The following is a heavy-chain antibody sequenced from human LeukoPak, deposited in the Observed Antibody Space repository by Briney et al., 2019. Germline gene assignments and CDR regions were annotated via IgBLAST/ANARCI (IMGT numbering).Heavy chain of an antibody. D-gene: IGHD3-16*02. CDR1: GYTFTSYA. CDR3: ARTMITFGGVIVLLFDY. V-gene: IGHV1-3*01. Sequence: RASVKVSCKASGYTFTSYAMHWVRQASGQRLEWMGWINAGNGNTKYSQKFQGRVTITRDTSASTAYMELSSLRSEDTAVYYCARTMITFGGVIVLLFDYWGQGTLVTVSS. CDR2: INAGNGNT. J-gene: IGHJ4*02.